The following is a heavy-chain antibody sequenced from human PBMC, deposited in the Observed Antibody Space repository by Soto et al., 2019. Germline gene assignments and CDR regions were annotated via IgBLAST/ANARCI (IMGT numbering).Heavy chain of an antibody. V-gene: IGHV4-30-4*01. J-gene: IGHJ6*02. CDR2: IYYSGST. CDR1: GGSISSGDYY. D-gene: IGHD3-22*01. Sequence: SETLSLTCTVSGGSISSGDYYWSWIRQPPGKGLEWIGYIYYSGSTYYNPSLKSRVTISVDTSKNQFSLKLSSVTAADTAVYYCARARGYYDSSGYYYYYYGMDVWGQGTTVTVSS. CDR3: ARARGYYDSSGYYYYYYGMDV.